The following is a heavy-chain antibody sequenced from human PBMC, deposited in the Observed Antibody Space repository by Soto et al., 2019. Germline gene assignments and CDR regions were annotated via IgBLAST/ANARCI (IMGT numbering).Heavy chain of an antibody. D-gene: IGHD3-16*01. V-gene: IGHV1-69*01. CDR2: IIPVIGAP. CDR3: ASSSSASYAYLCDY. CDR1: GGTFRTNT. J-gene: IGHJ4*02. Sequence: QVQLVQSGPEVKKPGSSVRVSCKASGGTFRTNTISWVRQAPGHGLEWMGGIIPVIGAPNYAQKFQGRVTITADESTTTAYMERSSLKAEDMDVVYCASSSSASYAYLCDYWGQGTLVTVS.